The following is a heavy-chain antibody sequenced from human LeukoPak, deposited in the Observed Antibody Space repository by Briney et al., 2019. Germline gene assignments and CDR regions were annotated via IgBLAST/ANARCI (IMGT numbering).Heavy chain of an antibody. V-gene: IGHV3-49*04. D-gene: IGHD2-15*01. CDR2: IRSKTYGGTT. Sequence: GGSLRLSCAASGFIFSSYSMNWVRQAPGKGLEWVGFIRSKTYGGTTEYAASVKGRFTISRDDSKSIAYLQMNSLRTEDTAVYYCTKGQYCSGGTCYFDYWGQGTLVTVSS. J-gene: IGHJ4*02. CDR3: TKGQYCSGGTCYFDY. CDR1: GFIFSSYS.